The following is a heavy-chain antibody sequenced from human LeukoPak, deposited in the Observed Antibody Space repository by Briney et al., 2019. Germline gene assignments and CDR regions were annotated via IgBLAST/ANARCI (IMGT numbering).Heavy chain of an antibody. V-gene: IGHV4-61*01. CDR3: ARVVGPDFSGGMDV. Sequence: SETLSLTCTVSGGSVSSGSYYWSWIRQPPGKGLEWIGYIYYSGSTNCNPSLKSRVTISVDTSKNQFSLKLSSVTAADTAVYYCARVVGPDFSGGMDVWGQGTTVTVSS. CDR1: GGSVSSGSYY. D-gene: IGHD3-3*01. CDR2: IYYSGST. J-gene: IGHJ6*02.